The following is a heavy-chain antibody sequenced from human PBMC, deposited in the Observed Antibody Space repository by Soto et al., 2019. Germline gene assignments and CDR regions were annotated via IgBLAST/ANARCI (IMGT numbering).Heavy chain of an antibody. CDR2: ISSSSSTI. CDR1: EVKFSSYS. CDR3: AKDAPNTIFGDYYYYYGMDV. V-gene: IGHV3-48*02. J-gene: IGHJ6*02. D-gene: IGHD3-9*01. Sequence: RVSCGGFEVKFSSYSVHRILQNQGKGLEWVSYISSSSSTIYYADSVKGRFTISRDNAKNSLYLQMNSLRDEGTAVYYCAKDAPNTIFGDYYYYYGMDVWGQGTTLTGSS.